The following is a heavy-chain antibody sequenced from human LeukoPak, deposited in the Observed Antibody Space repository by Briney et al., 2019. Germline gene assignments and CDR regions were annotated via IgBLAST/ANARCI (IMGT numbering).Heavy chain of an antibody. V-gene: IGHV3-21*01. Sequence: PGGSLRLSCAASGFTFSSYSMNWVRQAPGKGLEWVSSISSSSSYIYYADSVKGRFTISRDNAKNSLYLQMNSLRAEDTAVYYCARGPSTRGSYELDYWGQGTLVTVSS. CDR1: GFTFSSYS. J-gene: IGHJ4*02. CDR2: ISSSSSYI. CDR3: ARGPSTRGSYELDY. D-gene: IGHD1-26*01.